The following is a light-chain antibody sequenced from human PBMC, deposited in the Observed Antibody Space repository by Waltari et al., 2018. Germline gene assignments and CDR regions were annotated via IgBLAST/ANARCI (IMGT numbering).Light chain of an antibody. Sequence: DIQMTQSPSTLSASVGDTVTITCRDSQSVSWLAWYQQKPGEAPKLLIYEASTLERGVPSRFSGRGSGTEFTLTISSLQPDDFATFFCQQYDTYSPHSFGQGTKLEIK. J-gene: IGKJ2*03. CDR1: QSVSW. V-gene: IGKV1-5*03. CDR2: EAS. CDR3: QQYDTYSPHS.